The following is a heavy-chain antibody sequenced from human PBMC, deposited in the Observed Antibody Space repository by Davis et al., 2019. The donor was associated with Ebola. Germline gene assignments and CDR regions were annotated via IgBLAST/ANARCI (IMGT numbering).Heavy chain of an antibody. Sequence: SVKVSCKASGFTFTSSAVQWVRQARGQRLEWIGWIVVGSGNTNYAQKFQERVTITRDMSTSKAYMELSSLRSEDTAVYYCAAGMYYYDSSGYYTDYWGQGTLVTVSS. D-gene: IGHD3-22*01. CDR3: AAGMYYYDSSGYYTDY. V-gene: IGHV1-58*01. CDR1: GFTFTSSA. CDR2: IVVGSGNT. J-gene: IGHJ4*02.